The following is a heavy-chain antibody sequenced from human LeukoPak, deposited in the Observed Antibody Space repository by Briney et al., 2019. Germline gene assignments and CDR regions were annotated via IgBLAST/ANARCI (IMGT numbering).Heavy chain of an antibody. CDR1: GFTFSRYG. J-gene: IGHJ4*02. D-gene: IGHD3-3*01. Sequence: PGGSLRLSCAASGFTFSRYGIHWVRQAPGKGLEWVAVISYDGGIKYYADSVKGRFTISRDNSKNTLYLEMNSLRAEDTAVYYCARDAYYDFWSGYPRYFDYWGQGTLVTVSS. CDR3: ARDAYYDFWSGYPRYFDY. CDR2: ISYDGGIK. V-gene: IGHV3-30*03.